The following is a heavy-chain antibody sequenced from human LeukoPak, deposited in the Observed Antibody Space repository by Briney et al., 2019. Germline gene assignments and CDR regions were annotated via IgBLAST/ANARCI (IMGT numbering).Heavy chain of an antibody. D-gene: IGHD3-10*01. CDR3: ARRAKVRGVRTTNWFDP. CDR2: INHSGGT. V-gene: IGHV4-34*01. CDR1: GGSFSGYY. J-gene: IGHJ5*02. Sequence: SETMSLTCAVYGGSFSGYYWSWIRQPPGKGLEWIGEINHSGGTNYNPSLKSRVTISVDTSKNQFSLKLNSVTAADTAVYYCARRAKVRGVRTTNWFDPWGQGTLVTVSS.